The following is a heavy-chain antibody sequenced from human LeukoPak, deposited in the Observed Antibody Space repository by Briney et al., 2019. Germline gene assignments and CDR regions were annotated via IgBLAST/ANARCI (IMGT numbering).Heavy chain of an antibody. V-gene: IGHV3-30*03. CDR1: GFTFSSYG. CDR2: ISYDGSNK. J-gene: IGHJ4*02. D-gene: IGHD2-15*01. Sequence: PGGSLRLSCAASGFTFSSYGMHWVRQAPGKGLEWVAVISYDGSNKYYADSVKGRFTISRDNSKSTLYLQMNSLRAEDTAVYYCATTRRMLVVAATPLDYWGQGTLVTVSS. CDR3: ATTRRMLVVAATPLDY.